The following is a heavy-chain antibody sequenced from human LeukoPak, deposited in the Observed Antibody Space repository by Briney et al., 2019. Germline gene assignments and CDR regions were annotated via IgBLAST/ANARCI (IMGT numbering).Heavy chain of an antibody. CDR3: ARDFPDY. CDR2: INTDGTII. J-gene: IGHJ4*02. CDR1: GFTFSSYW. V-gene: IGHV3-74*01. Sequence: PGGSLRLSCAASGFTFSSYWMHWVRQTPGRGLVWVARINTDGTIIDYADSVQGRFTISRDNAKNTLYLQMNSLRAEDTAVYYCARDFPDYWGQGTLVTVSS.